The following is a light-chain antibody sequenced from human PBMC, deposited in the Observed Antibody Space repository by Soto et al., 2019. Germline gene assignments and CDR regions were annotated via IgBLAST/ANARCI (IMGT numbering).Light chain of an antibody. CDR2: GNS. CDR1: SSNIGAGYD. CDR3: QSYDSSLSVV. V-gene: IGLV1-40*01. J-gene: IGLJ2*01. Sequence: QAVLTQPPSVSGAPGQIVTISCTGSSSNIGAGYDVHWYQQLPGTAPKLLIYGNSNRPSGVPDRFSGSKSGTSASLAITGLQAEDEADYYCQSYDSSLSVVFGGGTKLTVL.